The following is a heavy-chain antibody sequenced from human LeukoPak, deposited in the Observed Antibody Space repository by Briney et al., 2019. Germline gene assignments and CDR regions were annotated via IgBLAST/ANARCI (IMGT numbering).Heavy chain of an antibody. V-gene: IGHV3-30-3*02. J-gene: IGHJ4*02. Sequence: GGSLRLSCAASGFTFSSYTMHWDRQAPGKGLEWVAPISYDGSDEYYADSVKGRFTISRDNSKNTLSLQMSSLRAEDTAVYYCAKSATVGIKAPFDCWGQGALVTVSS. CDR1: GFTFSSYT. D-gene: IGHD1-26*01. CDR3: AKSATVGIKAPFDC. CDR2: ISYDGSDE.